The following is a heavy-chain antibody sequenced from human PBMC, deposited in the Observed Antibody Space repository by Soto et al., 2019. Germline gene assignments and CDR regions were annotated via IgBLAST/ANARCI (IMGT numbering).Heavy chain of an antibody. J-gene: IGHJ4*02. CDR3: AKVAPFILGSPF. D-gene: IGHD2-21*01. V-gene: IGHV3-48*03. CDR2: ITGSGGVM. Sequence: HPGGSLRLSCTASGFDFSGSEMNWFRQAPGKGLEWVAYITGSGGVMFHADSVKGRFSISRDNAKNSLFLEMSDSTADDTGVYYCAKVAPFILGSPFWGQGALVTVSS. CDR1: GFDFSGSE.